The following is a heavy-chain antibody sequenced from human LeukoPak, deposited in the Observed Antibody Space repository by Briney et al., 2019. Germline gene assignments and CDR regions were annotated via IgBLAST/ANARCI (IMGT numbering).Heavy chain of an antibody. D-gene: IGHD1-26*01. CDR1: GFTFSTYN. Sequence: PGGSLRLSCAASGFTFSTYNMSWVRQAPGKGLEWVSYITSGSSTIYYADSVKGRFTISRDNAKNSLYLQMNSLRDEDTAVYYCARREYYYNYMDVWGKGTTVTVFS. CDR2: ITSGSSTI. V-gene: IGHV3-48*02. CDR3: ARREYYYNYMDV. J-gene: IGHJ6*03.